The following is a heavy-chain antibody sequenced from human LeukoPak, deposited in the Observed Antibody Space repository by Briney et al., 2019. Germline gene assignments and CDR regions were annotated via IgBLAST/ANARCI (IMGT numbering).Heavy chain of an antibody. CDR3: AKDRDYGNSFDAFDI. CDR1: GITFSNYA. D-gene: IGHD4-11*01. Sequence: GGSLRLSCAASGITFSNYAMIWVRQAPDKGLEWVAAITGSGGGSYYGDSAKGRFTISRDNSKNTLYLQMNSLRAEDTAVYYCAKDRDYGNSFDAFDIWGQGTMVTVSS. J-gene: IGHJ3*02. V-gene: IGHV3-23*02. CDR2: ITGSGGGS.